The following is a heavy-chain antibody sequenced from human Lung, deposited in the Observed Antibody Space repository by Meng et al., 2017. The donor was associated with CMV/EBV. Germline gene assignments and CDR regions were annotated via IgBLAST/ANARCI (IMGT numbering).Heavy chain of an antibody. CDR3: ARSDDFWSGYYRGRRDYYYYGMDV. V-gene: IGHV3-21*01. D-gene: IGHD3-3*01. CDR1: GFTFSSYS. CDR2: ISSSSSYI. J-gene: IGHJ6*02. Sequence: GESXKISCAASGFTFSSYSMNWVRQAPGKGLEWVSSISSSSSYIYYADSVKGRFTISRDNAKNSLYLQMNSLRAEDTAVYYCARSDDFWSGYYRGRRDYYYYGMDVWXQGTXVTVSS.